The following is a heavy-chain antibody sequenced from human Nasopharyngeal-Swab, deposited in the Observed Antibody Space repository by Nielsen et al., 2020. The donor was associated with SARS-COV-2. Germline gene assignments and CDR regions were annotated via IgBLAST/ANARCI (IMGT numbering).Heavy chain of an antibody. CDR2: IRSKTYGETT. CDR3: TSQTYYYDSSETLYYYYMDV. D-gene: IGHD3-22*01. Sequence: GESLKISCTGSGFTFGNYSMNWVRQAPGKGLEWVGFIRSKTYGETTDYAASMKGRFTISRDDSKSIAYLQMNSLRTEDTAVYYCTSQTYYYDSSETLYYYYMDVWGKGTTVTVSS. J-gene: IGHJ6*03. CDR1: GFTFGNYS. V-gene: IGHV3-49*04.